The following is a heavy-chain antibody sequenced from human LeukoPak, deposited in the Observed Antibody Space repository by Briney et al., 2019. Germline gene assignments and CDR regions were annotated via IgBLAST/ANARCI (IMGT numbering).Heavy chain of an antibody. V-gene: IGHV4-61*02. CDR3: ARDALGVVTLVGSYYYYYMDV. CDR2: IYTSGST. Sequence: SETLSLTCTVSAGSISSGSYYWSWIRQPAGKGLEWIRRIYTSGSTNYNPSLKSRATISVDTSKNQFSLKLSSVTAADTAVYYCARDALGVVTLVGSYYYYYMDVWGKGTTVTVSS. D-gene: IGHD3-3*01. J-gene: IGHJ6*03. CDR1: AGSISSGSYY.